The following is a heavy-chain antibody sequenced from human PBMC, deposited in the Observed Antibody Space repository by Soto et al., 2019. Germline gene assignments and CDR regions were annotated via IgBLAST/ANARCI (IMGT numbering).Heavy chain of an antibody. CDR2: VTNSGGST. D-gene: IGHD6-19*01. CDR1: GFTFSIYA. J-gene: IGHJ4*02. CDR3: ASAWSYRTDY. Sequence: PGGSLRLSCAASGFTFSIYAMSWVRQAPGKGLEWVSIVTNSGGSTYYADSVKGRFTISRDNSKNTLYLQMNSLRAEDTAVYYCASAWSYRTDYWGQGTLVTVSS. V-gene: IGHV3-23*01.